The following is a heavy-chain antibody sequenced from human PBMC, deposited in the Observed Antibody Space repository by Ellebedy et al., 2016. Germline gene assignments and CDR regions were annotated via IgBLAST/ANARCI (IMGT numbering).Heavy chain of an antibody. V-gene: IGHV3-23*01. J-gene: IGHJ6*04. CDR3: AKDIGLTDV. CDR1: GFTFSSYA. D-gene: IGHD3-10*01. Sequence: GESLKISXAASGFTFSSYAMSWVRQAPGKGLEWVSAISGSGGSTYYADSVKGRFTISRDNSKNTLYLQMNSLRAEDTAVYYCAKDIGLTDVWGKGTTVTVSS. CDR2: ISGSGGST.